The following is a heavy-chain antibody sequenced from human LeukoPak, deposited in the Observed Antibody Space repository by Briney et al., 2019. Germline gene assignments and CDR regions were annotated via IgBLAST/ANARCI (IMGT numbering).Heavy chain of an antibody. J-gene: IGHJ4*02. CDR1: GGSISSSSYY. D-gene: IGHD2-2*02. Sequence: SETLSLTCTVSGGSISSSSYYWGWIRQPPGKGLEWIGSIYYSGSTYYNPSLKSRVTISVDTSKNQFSLKLSSVTAADTAVYYCATTPVEVVPAAIVYFDYWGQGTLVTVSS. CDR3: ATTPVEVVPAAIVYFDY. CDR2: IYYSGST. V-gene: IGHV4-39*01.